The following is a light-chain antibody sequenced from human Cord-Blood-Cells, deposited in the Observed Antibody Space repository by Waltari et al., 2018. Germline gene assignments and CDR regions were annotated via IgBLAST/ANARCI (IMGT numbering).Light chain of an antibody. CDR3: CSYAGSYTYV. V-gene: IGLV2-11*01. CDR1: SSAVGGYNH. J-gene: IGLJ1*01. CDR2: DVS. Sequence: QSALTQPRSVSGSPGQSVTISCTGTSSAVGGYNHASWYQQHPGKAPKLMIYDVSKRPSGVPDRFSGSKSGNTASLTISGLQAEDEADYYCCSYAGSYTYVFGTGTKVTVL.